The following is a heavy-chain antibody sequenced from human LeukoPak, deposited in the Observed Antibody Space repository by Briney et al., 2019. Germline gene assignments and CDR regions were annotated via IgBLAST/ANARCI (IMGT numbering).Heavy chain of an antibody. CDR2: IIPIFNTT. D-gene: IGHD2-2*01. CDR1: GGTFSSYA. CDR3: ATEYCTTSSCYPPFDY. Sequence: SVKVSCKTSGGTFSSYATSWVRQAPGQGLEWMGGIIPIFNTTNYAQKFQARVTITADESTNTAYMELSSLRSEDTAVYYCATEYCTTSSCYPPFDYWGQGTLVTVSS. V-gene: IGHV1-69*01. J-gene: IGHJ4*02.